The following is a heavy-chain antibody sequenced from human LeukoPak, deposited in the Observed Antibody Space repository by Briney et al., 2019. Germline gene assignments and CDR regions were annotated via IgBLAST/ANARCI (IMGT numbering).Heavy chain of an antibody. Sequence: GGSLRLSCAASGFTFSTYGMHWVRQAPGKGLEWVALIYYDGSNKYYADSVKGRFTVSRDNSKNTLYLQMNILTAEDTGVYYCTREEVRAPLDNWGQGTLVTVSS. D-gene: IGHD3-10*01. CDR3: TREEVRAPLDN. V-gene: IGHV3-33*01. CDR1: GFTFSTYG. CDR2: IYYDGSNK. J-gene: IGHJ4*02.